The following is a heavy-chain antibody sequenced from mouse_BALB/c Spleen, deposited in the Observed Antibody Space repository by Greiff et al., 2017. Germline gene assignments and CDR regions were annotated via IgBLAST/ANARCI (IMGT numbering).Heavy chain of an antibody. V-gene: IGHV5-6-5*01. Sequence: EVKLMESGGGLVKPGGSLKLSCAASGFTFSSYAMSWVRQTPEKRLEWVASISSGGSTYYPDSVKGRFTISRDNARNILYLQMSSLRSEDTAMYYCAKNYYGSSHWYFDVWGAGTTVTVSS. CDR3: AKNYYGSSHWYFDV. CDR2: ISSGGST. J-gene: IGHJ1*01. D-gene: IGHD1-1*01. CDR1: GFTFSSYA.